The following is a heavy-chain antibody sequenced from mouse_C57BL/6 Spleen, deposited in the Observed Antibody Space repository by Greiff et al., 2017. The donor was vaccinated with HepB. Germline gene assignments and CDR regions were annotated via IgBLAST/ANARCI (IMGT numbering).Heavy chain of an antibody. J-gene: IGHJ2*01. CDR1: GFTFSDYY. Sequence: EVQLVESGGGLVQPGGSLKLSCAASGFTFSDYYMYWVRQTPEKRLEWVAYISNGGGSTYYPDTVKGRFTISRDNAKNTLYLQMSRLKSEDTAMYYCARADGYLFDYGGQGTTLTVSS. D-gene: IGHD2-3*01. CDR3: ARADGYLFDY. CDR2: ISNGGGST. V-gene: IGHV5-12*01.